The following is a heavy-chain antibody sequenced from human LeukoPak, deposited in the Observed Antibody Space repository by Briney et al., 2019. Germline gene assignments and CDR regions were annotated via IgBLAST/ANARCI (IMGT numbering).Heavy chain of an antibody. D-gene: IGHD5-18*01. J-gene: IGHJ4*02. CDR1: GVSFSGYY. Sequence: SETLSLTCAVYGVSFSGYYWGWLRQPQGKGLEGFVTIYHSWSPYYNPSLNSRFTISVPTSKNQFSLHLNSVTASDTAVYYCARVASAMVMHFFDYWGQGTLVTVSS. CDR2: IYHSWSP. CDR3: ARVASAMVMHFFDY. V-gene: IGHV4-38-2*01.